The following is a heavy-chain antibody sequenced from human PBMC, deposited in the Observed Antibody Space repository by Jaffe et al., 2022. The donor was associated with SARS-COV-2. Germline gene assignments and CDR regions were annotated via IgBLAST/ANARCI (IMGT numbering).Heavy chain of an antibody. CDR3: ARPQFGEFLSPRPYYYYYMDV. CDR2: ISYDGSNK. J-gene: IGHJ6*03. CDR1: GFTFSSYA. D-gene: IGHD3-10*01. V-gene: IGHV3-30*04. Sequence: QVQLVESGGGVVQPGRSLRLSCAASGFTFSSYAMHWVRQAPGKGLEWVAVISYDGSNKYYADSVKGRFTISRDNSKNTLYLQMNSLRAEDTAVYYCARPQFGEFLSPRPYYYYYMDVWGKGTTVTVSS.